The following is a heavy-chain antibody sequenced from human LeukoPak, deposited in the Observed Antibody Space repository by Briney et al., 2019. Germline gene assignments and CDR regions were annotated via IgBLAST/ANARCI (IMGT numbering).Heavy chain of an antibody. Sequence: SETLSLTCTVSGGSISSSSYYWGWIRQPPGTGLEWIGSIYYSGSTYYNPSLKSRVPISVPTSKTQFSLKLSSVTAADTAVYYCATSNWNYGGVYFDYWGQGTLVTVSS. CDR2: IYYSGST. CDR3: ATSNWNYGGVYFDY. D-gene: IGHD1-7*01. J-gene: IGHJ4*02. CDR1: GGSISSSSYY. V-gene: IGHV4-39*07.